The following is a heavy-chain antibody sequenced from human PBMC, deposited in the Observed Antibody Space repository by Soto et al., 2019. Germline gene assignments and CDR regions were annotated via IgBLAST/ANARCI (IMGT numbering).Heavy chain of an antibody. CDR3: AHRILRTVFGLVTTTAIYFDF. J-gene: IGHJ4*02. CDR2: IYWDDDK. Sequence: QITLNESGPTQVKPRQTLTLTCTFSGFSLTTSGVGVGWIRQSPGKAPEWLALIYWDDDKRDSPSLKSRLTITKDTSKNQVVLTMADLDPADTATYFCAHRILRTVFGLVTTTAIYFDFWGQGTPVAVSS. CDR1: GFSLTTSGVG. V-gene: IGHV2-5*02. D-gene: IGHD3-3*01.